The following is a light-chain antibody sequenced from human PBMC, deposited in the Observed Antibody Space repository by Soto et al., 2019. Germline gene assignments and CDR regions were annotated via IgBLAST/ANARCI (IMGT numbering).Light chain of an antibody. J-gene: IGKJ1*01. CDR2: AAS. CDR1: QSVISNH. Sequence: EIGLTQSPGTLSLSPGERATLFCRASQSVISNHLGWYRQKPGQAPRLLIYAASSRATGIPDRFSGSGSGTEFTLTISRLESEDFAVYFCQQYGTSPRTFGQGTKVEIK. V-gene: IGKV3-20*01. CDR3: QQYGTSPRT.